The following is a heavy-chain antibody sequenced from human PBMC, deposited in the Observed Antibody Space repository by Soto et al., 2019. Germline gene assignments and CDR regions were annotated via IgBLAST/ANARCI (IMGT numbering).Heavy chain of an antibody. CDR3: ARMSGYDFPYYYDGMDV. J-gene: IGHJ6*02. Sequence: KGLEWNGYIYYSESTNYNPSLKSRVTISVDTSKNQFSLKLSSVTAADTAVYYCARMSGYDFPYYYDGMDVWGQGTTVTVSS. V-gene: IGHV4-59*01. D-gene: IGHD5-12*01. CDR2: IYYSEST.